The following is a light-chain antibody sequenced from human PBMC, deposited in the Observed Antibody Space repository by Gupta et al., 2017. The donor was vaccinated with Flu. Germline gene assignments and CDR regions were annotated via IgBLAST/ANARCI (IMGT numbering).Light chain of an antibody. V-gene: IGLV2-23*02. CDR1: SSDVGSYNL. Sequence: SITISCTGTSSDVGSYNLVSWYQQHPGKAPKLMIYEVSKRPSGVSTRFSGSKSGNTASLTISGLQAEDAADYYCCSYAGSSTYVFGTGTKVTVL. CDR3: CSYAGSSTYV. J-gene: IGLJ1*01. CDR2: EVS.